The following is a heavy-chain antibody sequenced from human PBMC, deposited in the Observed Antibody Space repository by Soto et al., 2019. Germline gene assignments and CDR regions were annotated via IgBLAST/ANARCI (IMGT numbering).Heavy chain of an antibody. CDR2: ISGSGGST. D-gene: IGHD6-19*01. CDR1: GFTFSSYA. V-gene: IGHV3-23*01. J-gene: IGHJ4*02. CDR3: AKDHRYSSGVYSNFDY. Sequence: PGGSLRLSCAASGFTFSSYAMSWVRQAPGKGLEWVSAISGSGGSTYYADSVKGRFTISRDNSKNTLYLQMNSLRAEDTAVYYCAKDHRYSSGVYSNFDYWGQGTLVTVSS.